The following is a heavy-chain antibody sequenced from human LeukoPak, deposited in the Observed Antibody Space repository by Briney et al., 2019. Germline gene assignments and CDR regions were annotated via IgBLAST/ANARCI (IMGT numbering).Heavy chain of an antibody. CDR2: INHSGSI. CDR3: ARVPAAGTRIDDAFDI. D-gene: IGHD6-13*01. V-gene: IGHV4-34*01. CDR1: GESFNSDY. J-gene: IGHJ3*02. Sequence: SETLSLTCAVYGESFNSDYWSWVRQPPGKGLEWIAEINHSGSINYNPSLKSRVTISVDTSKNQFSLKLSSVTAADTAVYYCARVPAAGTRIDDAFDIWGQGTIVTVSS.